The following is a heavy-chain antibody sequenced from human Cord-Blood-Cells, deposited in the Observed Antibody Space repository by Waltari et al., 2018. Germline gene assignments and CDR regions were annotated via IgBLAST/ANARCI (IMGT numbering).Heavy chain of an antibody. D-gene: IGHD5-12*01. CDR3: ASRRDSGYDDY. CDR2: INHSGST. Sequence: QVQLQQWGAGLLKPSETLSLTCAVYGGSFGGYYWSWIRQPSGKGLEWIGEINHSGSTNYNPSLKSRVTISVDTSKNQFSLKLSSVTAADTAVYYCASRRDSGYDDYWGQGTMVTVSS. V-gene: IGHV4-34*01. J-gene: IGHJ4*02. CDR1: GGSFGGYY.